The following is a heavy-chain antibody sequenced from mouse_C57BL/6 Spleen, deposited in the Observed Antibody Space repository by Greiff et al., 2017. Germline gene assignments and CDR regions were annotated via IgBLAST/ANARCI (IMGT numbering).Heavy chain of an antibody. CDR3: ARHGYYGSSTRDY. V-gene: IGHV1-55*01. D-gene: IGHD1-1*01. J-gene: IGHJ2*01. Sequence: QVQLKQPGAELVKPGASVKMSCKASGYTFTSYWITWVKQRPGQGLEWIGDIYPGSGSTNYNEKFKSKATLTVDTSSSTAYMQLSSLTSEDSAVYYCARHGYYGSSTRDYWGQGTTLTVSS. CDR1: GYTFTSYW. CDR2: IYPGSGST.